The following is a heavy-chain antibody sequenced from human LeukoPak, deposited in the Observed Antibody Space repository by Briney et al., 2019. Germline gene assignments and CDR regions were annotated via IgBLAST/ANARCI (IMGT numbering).Heavy chain of an antibody. Sequence: SETLSLTCTVSGGSITSGCWSWIRQPPGKGLEWIGCIYYSGTTNHNPSLKSRVTISVDTSKNQFSLKLTSVTAADTAVYYCARLWSGYSPFDYWGQGTLVTVSS. V-gene: IGHV4-59*08. CDR2: IYYSGTT. D-gene: IGHD3-3*01. CDR1: GGSITSGC. CDR3: ARLWSGYSPFDY. J-gene: IGHJ4*02.